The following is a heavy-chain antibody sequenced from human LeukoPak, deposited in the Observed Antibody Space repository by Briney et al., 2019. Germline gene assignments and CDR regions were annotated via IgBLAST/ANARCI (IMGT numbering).Heavy chain of an antibody. J-gene: IGHJ4*02. CDR3: CFKVGATDY. D-gene: IGHD1-26*01. Sequence: GGSLRLSCAASGFTFSGSAMHWVRQASGKGLEWVGRIRSKANTYATAYAASVKGRFTISRDDSKSTAYLQMNSLKTEDTAVYYCCFKVGATDYWGQGTLVTVSS. V-gene: IGHV3-73*01. CDR1: GFTFSGSA. CDR2: IRSKANTYAT.